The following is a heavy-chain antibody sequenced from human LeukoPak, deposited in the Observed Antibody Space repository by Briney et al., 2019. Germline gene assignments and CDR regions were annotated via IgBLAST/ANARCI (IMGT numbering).Heavy chain of an antibody. J-gene: IGHJ6*01. V-gene: IGHV1-69*13. Sequence: SVKVSCKASGGTFSIYAISWVRHAPGQGLEWMGGIIPIFGTANYAQKYQGRVTITADESTSTAYMELSSLRSEDTAVYYCAITGAAAGTFHYDCGMDVWGQGKTLTVSS. D-gene: IGHD6-13*01. CDR3: AITGAAAGTFHYDCGMDV. CDR1: GGTFSIYA. CDR2: IIPIFGTA.